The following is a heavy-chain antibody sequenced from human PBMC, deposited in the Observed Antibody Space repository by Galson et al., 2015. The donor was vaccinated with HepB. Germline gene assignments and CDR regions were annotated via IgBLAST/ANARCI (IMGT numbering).Heavy chain of an antibody. CDR1: GFTFSSNG. D-gene: IGHD3-22*01. Sequence: SLRLSCAATGFTFSSNGMHWVRQAPGKGLEWVAVISYDGSMQYYADSVKGRFTISRDNSKNMLILQLNSLRGEDTAVYYCAKEKGDGSGYGYIYYGLDVWGQGTTVTVSS. J-gene: IGHJ6*02. V-gene: IGHV3-30*18. CDR2: ISYDGSMQ. CDR3: AKEKGDGSGYGYIYYGLDV.